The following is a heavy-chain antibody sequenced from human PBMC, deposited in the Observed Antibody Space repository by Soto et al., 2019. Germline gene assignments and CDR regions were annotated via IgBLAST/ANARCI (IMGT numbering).Heavy chain of an antibody. CDR1: GGSFSGYY. CDR2: INHSGST. J-gene: IGHJ4*02. V-gene: IGHV4-34*01. D-gene: IGHD4-17*01. CDR3: ASGATVTTHYFDY. Sequence: PSETLSLTCAVYGGSFSGYYWSWIRQPPGKGLEWIGEINHSGSTNYNPSLKSRVTISVDTSKNQFSLKLSSVTAADTAVYYCASGATVTTHYFDYWGQGTLVTVS.